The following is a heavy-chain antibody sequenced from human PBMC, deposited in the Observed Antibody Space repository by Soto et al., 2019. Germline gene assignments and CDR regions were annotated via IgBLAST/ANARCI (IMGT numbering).Heavy chain of an antibody. CDR2: VSKDGGIT. CDR3: AKETLAIPGTFDF. Sequence: GGSLRLSCAASGFTFSTYSMHWVRQPPGKGLEWVAVVSKDGGITFYADSVRGRFTISRDNYKNTLYLHMNSLGHEDTAVYYCAKETLAIPGTFDFWGQGSLVTVSS. J-gene: IGHJ4*02. D-gene: IGHD2-21*01. V-gene: IGHV3-30*18. CDR1: GFTFSTYS.